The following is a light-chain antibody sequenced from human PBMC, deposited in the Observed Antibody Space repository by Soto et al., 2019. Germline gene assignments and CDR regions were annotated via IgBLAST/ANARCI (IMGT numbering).Light chain of an antibody. Sequence: QSALTQPASVSGSPGQSITISCTGTSSDIGGYNYVSWYQQHPGKAPKLMIYEVSDRPSGVSDRFSGSKSDNTASLTISGLQAEDEAHYYCSSYTSSSPFLFGTGTKVTVL. CDR2: EVS. CDR1: SSDIGGYNY. CDR3: SSYTSSSPFL. J-gene: IGLJ1*01. V-gene: IGLV2-14*01.